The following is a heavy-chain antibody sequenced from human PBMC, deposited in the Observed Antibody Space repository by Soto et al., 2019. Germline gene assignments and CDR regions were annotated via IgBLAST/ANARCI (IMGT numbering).Heavy chain of an antibody. CDR2: ISAYNGNT. CDR3: ARARTTFGGVIVHYFDY. Sequence: VASVKVSCKASGYTFTSYGISWVRQAPGQGLEWMGWISAYNGNTNYAQKLQGRVTMTTDTSTSTAYMELRSLRSDDTAVYYCARARTTFGGVIVHYFDYWGQGTLVTVS. V-gene: IGHV1-18*04. CDR1: GYTFTSYG. J-gene: IGHJ4*02. D-gene: IGHD3-16*02.